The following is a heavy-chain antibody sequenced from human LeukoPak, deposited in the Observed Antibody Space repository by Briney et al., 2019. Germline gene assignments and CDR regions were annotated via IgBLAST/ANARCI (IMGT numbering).Heavy chain of an antibody. CDR1: GYTFTSYG. CDR3: AVGRDSDYYYYMDV. V-gene: IGHV1-18*01. Sequence: ASVKVSCKASGYTFTSYGISWVRQAPGQGLEWMGWISAYNGNTNYAQKLQGRVTITADKSTSTAYMELSSLRSEDTAVYYCAVGRDSDYYYYMDVWGKGTTVTVSS. D-gene: IGHD1-26*01. CDR2: ISAYNGNT. J-gene: IGHJ6*03.